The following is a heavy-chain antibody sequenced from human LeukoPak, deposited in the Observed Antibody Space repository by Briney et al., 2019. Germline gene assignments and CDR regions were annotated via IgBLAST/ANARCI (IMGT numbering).Heavy chain of an antibody. D-gene: IGHD2-15*01. CDR1: GGSISDTSYY. J-gene: IGHJ5*02. CDR2: IYHTGTT. V-gene: IGHV4-39*01. Sequence: SETLSLTCNVPGGSISDTSYYWGWIRQPPGKGLEWLGSIYHTGTTYYSPSLKSRVTISVHTSKNQFSLKLSSVTAADTAVYYCARQECNGGSCYSRAIWFDPWGQGTLVTVSS. CDR3: ARQECNGGSCYSRAIWFDP.